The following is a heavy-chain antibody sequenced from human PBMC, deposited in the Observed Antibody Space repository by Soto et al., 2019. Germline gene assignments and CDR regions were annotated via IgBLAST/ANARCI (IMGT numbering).Heavy chain of an antibody. CDR2: IYYSGST. CDR3: ARLTPIAVAVPNYYFDY. V-gene: IGHV4-39*01. Sequence: SETLSLTCTVSGGSISSSRYYWGWIRQPPGKGLEWIGSIYYSGSTYYNPSLKSRVTISVDTSKNQFSLKLSSVTAADTAVYYCARLTPIAVAVPNYYFDYWGQGTLVTVSS. J-gene: IGHJ4*02. CDR1: GGSISSSRYY. D-gene: IGHD6-19*01.